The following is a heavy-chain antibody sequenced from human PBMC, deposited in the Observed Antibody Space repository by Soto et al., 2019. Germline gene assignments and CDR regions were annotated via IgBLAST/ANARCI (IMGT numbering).Heavy chain of an antibody. D-gene: IGHD6-13*01. CDR2: IYHSGSA. CDR1: GYSISSGYY. CDR3: ARDRPGVGSSWRY. V-gene: IGHV4-38-2*02. J-gene: IGHJ4*02. Sequence: SETLSLTCAVSGYSISSGYYWGWARQPPGKGLEWIASIYHSGSAYYNPSLKSRVTISVDTSKNQFSLKLTSVTAADTAVYYCARDRPGVGSSWRYWGQGALVTVSS.